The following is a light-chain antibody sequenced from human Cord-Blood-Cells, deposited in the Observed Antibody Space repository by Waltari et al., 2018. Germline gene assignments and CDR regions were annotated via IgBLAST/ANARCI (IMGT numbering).Light chain of an antibody. V-gene: IGKV3-11*01. CDR1: QSVSSY. CDR2: DAS. J-gene: IGKJ2*01. CDR3: QQRSNWPYT. Sequence: EIVLTQSPATLSLFPGERATLSCRASQSVSSYLAWYQQKPGQAPRLLIYDASNRATGIPARFSGSGSGTDFTLTISSLEPEDFAVYYCQQRSNWPYTFGQWTKLEIK.